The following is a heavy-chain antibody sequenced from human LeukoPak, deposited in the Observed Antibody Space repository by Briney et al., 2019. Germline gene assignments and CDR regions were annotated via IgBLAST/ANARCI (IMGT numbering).Heavy chain of an antibody. CDR2: INPNSGGT. V-gene: IGHV1-2*02. Sequence: GASVKVSCKASGYTFTGSYMHWVRQAPGQGLEWMGWINPNSGGTNYAQKFQGRVTMTRNTSISTAYMELSSLRSEDTAVYYCARAARFDPWGQGTLVTVSS. D-gene: IGHD5-18*01. J-gene: IGHJ5*02. CDR1: GYTFTGSY. CDR3: ARAARFDP.